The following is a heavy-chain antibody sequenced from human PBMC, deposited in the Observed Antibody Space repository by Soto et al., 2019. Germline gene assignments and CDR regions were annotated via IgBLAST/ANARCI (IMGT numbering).Heavy chain of an antibody. V-gene: IGHV1-46*01. CDR1: GYTFTSNY. D-gene: IGHD2-21*02. CDR2: INPTGGST. CDR3: ARGFCTTATCFVGAF. Sequence: QVHLVQSGAEVKKAGASVKISCTSSGYTFTSNYLHWVRQAPGQGLEWMGMINPTGGSTYYAQRFQGRVIMTMDTSTSAVYMELSDLRSEDTAVYCCARGFCTTATCFVGAFWGQGTLVTVSS. J-gene: IGHJ1*01.